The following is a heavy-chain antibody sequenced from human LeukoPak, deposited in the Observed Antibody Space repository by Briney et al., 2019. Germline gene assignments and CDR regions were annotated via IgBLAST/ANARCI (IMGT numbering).Heavy chain of an antibody. CDR2: IIPILGIA. CDR1: GGTFSSYA. CDR3: ARAVAHNRNWFDP. V-gene: IGHV1-69*04. J-gene: IGHJ5*02. D-gene: IGHD6-19*01. Sequence: SVKVSCRASGGTFSSYAISWVRQAPGQGLEWMGRIIPILGIANYAQKFQGRVTITADKSTSTAYMELSSLRSEDTAVYYCARAVAHNRNWFDPWGQGTLVTVSS.